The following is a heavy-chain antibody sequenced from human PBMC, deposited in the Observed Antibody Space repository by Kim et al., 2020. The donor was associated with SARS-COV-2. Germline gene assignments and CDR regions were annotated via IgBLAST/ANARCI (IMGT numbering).Heavy chain of an antibody. J-gene: IGHJ4*02. V-gene: IGHV3-33*03. D-gene: IGHD2-15*01. Sequence: SAQGRFAISSTKSKNTLYLQMNSLRAEDTAIYYCAKDPRLIAAATSFGYWGQGTLVTVSS. CDR3: AKDPRLIAAATSFGY.